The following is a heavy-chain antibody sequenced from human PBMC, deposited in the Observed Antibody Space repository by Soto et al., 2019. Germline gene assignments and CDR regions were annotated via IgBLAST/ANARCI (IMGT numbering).Heavy chain of an antibody. V-gene: IGHV4-31*03. Sequence: PSETLSLTCTVSGGSISSGVYYWSWIRHHPGKGLEWIGYIYYSGITYYNPSLKSRVTISVDTSKNQFSLKLSSVTAADTAVYYCARSSNYDFWSGYYIYYYGMEVGGQGTTVTVSS. CDR2: IYYSGIT. CDR3: ARSSNYDFWSGYYIYYYGMEV. CDR1: GGSISSGVYY. J-gene: IGHJ6*02. D-gene: IGHD3-3*01.